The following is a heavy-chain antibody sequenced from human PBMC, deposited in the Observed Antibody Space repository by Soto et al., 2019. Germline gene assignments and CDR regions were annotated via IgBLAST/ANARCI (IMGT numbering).Heavy chain of an antibody. J-gene: IGHJ5*02. CDR1: GGSISSTNW. V-gene: IGHV4-4*02. Sequence: SETLSLTCVVSGGSISSTNWWTWVRQTPGKGLEWIGEVYHTGSTKYNPSLKNRVTISVDTSKNQFSLKMSSVTAADTAVYYCARDTTMVRGVIGFDPWGQGTLVTVSS. D-gene: IGHD3-10*01. CDR3: ARDTTMVRGVIGFDP. CDR2: VYHTGST.